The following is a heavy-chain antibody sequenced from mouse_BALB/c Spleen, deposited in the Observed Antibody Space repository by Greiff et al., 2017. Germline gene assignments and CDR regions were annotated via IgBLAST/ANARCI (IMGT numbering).Heavy chain of an antibody. D-gene: IGHD2-4*01. V-gene: IGHV1-18*01. J-gene: IGHJ4*01. CDR1: GYSFTGYT. CDR2: INPYNGGT. Sequence: EVQLQQSGPELVKPGASMKISCKASGYSFTGYTMNWVKQSHGKNLEWIGLINPYNGGTSYNQKFKGKATLTVDKSSSTAYMELLSLTSEDSAVYYCARGFIYYDYDDGGYYAMDYWGQGTSVTVSS. CDR3: ARGFIYYDYDDGGYYAMDY.